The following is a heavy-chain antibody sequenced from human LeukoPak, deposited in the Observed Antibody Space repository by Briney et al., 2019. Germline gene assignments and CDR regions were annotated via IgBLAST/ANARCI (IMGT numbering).Heavy chain of an antibody. V-gene: IGHV1-69*05. CDR1: GGTFSSYA. D-gene: IGHD2/OR15-2a*01. J-gene: IGHJ4*02. CDR2: IIPIFGTA. CDR3: AREVYGSFDY. Sequence: ASVKVSCKASGGTFSSYAISWVRQAPGQGLEWMGGIIPIFGTANYAQKFQGRVTITTDESTSTAYMELRSLRSDDTAVYYCAREVYGSFDYWGQGTPVTVSS.